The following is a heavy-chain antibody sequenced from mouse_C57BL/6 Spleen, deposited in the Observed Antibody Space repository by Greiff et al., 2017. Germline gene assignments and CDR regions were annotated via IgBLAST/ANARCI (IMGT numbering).Heavy chain of an antibody. D-gene: IGHD1-1*01. CDR3: ARSTTVVANPFAY. Sequence: QVHVKQSGPELVKPGASVKISCKASGYAFSSSWMNWVKQRPGKGLEWIGRIYPGDGDTNYNGKFKGKATLTADKSSSTAYMQLSSLTSEDSAVYFCARSTTVVANPFAYWGQGTLVTVSA. V-gene: IGHV1-82*01. CDR2: IYPGDGDT. CDR1: GYAFSSSW. J-gene: IGHJ3*01.